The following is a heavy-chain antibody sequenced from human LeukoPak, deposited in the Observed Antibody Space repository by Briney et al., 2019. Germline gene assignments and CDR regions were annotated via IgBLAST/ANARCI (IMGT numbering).Heavy chain of an antibody. V-gene: IGHV3-11*06. J-gene: IGHJ1*01. CDR3: ARAVMVGLGYDSTGYSQA. CDR2: ISSSSTYT. Sequence: GGSLCLSCAAPGFNLSDSCFRLIRQAPGKGLEWVSYISSSSTYTDYAGSVKGRFTISRDNARNSLYLQMNSLRDEETAEYYCARAVMVGLGYDSTGYSQAWGEGSLVTVSS. D-gene: IGHD3-22*01. CDR1: GFNLSDSC.